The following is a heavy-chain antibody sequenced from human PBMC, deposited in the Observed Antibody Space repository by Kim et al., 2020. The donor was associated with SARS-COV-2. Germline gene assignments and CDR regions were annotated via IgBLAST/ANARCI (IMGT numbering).Heavy chain of an antibody. J-gene: IGHJ5*02. CDR3: VRHNFGFFFDP. D-gene: IGHD3-3*01. CDR2: VFHTGGA. Sequence: SETLSLTCSISGASITSGTWWSWVRQPPGQGLEWIGEVFHTGGASYNPSLKSRVTISPDKSRNQFSLSLQSVTAADTGVYYCVRHNFGFFFDPWGQGILVTVS. CDR1: GASITSGTW. V-gene: IGHV4-4*02.